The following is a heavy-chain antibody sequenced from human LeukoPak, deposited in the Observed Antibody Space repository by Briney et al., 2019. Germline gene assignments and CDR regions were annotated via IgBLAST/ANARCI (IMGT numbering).Heavy chain of an antibody. D-gene: IGHD1-26*01. CDR3: TNRGGPMSGSYDYFDP. J-gene: IGHJ5*02. V-gene: IGHV4-4*09. CDR2: IHSNGYT. CDR1: GGSTSGYY. Sequence: SETLSLTCTVSGGSTSGYYWSWIRQPPGQGLEWIAYIHSNGYTNYNPSLKSRVTISVDTSKNQFSLKVTSVTAADTAMYYCTNRGGPMSGSYDYFDPWGQGTLVTVS.